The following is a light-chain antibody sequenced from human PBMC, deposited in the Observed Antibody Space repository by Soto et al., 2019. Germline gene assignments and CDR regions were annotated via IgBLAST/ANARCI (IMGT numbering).Light chain of an antibody. CDR3: LQTYRTPYT. J-gene: IGKJ2*01. Sequence: DIQMTQSPSSLSASVGDRVTITCRASQPISTSLHWYQQKPGQAPKLLIFTAFSLQSGVPSRFSGSGSGTDFTITISSLQPEDFATYHCLQTYRTPYTFGQGTELEIQ. V-gene: IGKV1-39*01. CDR2: TAF. CDR1: QPISTS.